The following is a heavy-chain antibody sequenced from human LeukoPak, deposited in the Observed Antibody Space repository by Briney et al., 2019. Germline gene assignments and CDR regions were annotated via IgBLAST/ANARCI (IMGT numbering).Heavy chain of an antibody. J-gene: IGHJ4*02. Sequence: SETLSLTCAVSGGSISSNSYDWGWLRQPPGKGLGWIGSIYYSGSTYYNPSLKSRVTISVDTSKNQFSLKLSSVTAADTAVYYCARTRYYQNSGSYGAPYYFDYWGQGTLATVSS. V-gene: IGHV4-39*01. D-gene: IGHD3-10*01. CDR1: GGSISSNSYD. CDR3: ARTRYYQNSGSYGAPYYFDY. CDR2: IYYSGST.